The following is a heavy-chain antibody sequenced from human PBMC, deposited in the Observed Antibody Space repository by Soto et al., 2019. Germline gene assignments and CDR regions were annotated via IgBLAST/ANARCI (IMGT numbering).Heavy chain of an antibody. J-gene: IGHJ4*02. V-gene: IGHV3-21*01. CDR3: ARDHYGSGSPPGY. CDR1: GFTFSNFG. D-gene: IGHD3-10*01. Sequence: EVQLVESGGGLVKPGGSLRLSCEASGFTFSNFGMHWVRQAPGKGLEWVSFISSSSSDIYYADSLKGRFTISRDNAKNSLYLQMSSLRAEDTALYYCARDHYGSGSPPGYWGQGTLVTVSS. CDR2: ISSSSSDI.